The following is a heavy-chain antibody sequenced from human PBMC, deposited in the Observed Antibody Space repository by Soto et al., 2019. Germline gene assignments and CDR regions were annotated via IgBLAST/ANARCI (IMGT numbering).Heavy chain of an antibody. D-gene: IGHD3-16*01. Sequence: ASVKVSCKASGYTFTGHYIHWVRQAPEQGPEWMGEIGPESGATRYAQKFQGRVTMTMDMSITTGYMELRNLSPDDTAVHYGGGARSGQIYVFYWAQGTPVTVSS. CDR3: GGARSGQIYVFY. V-gene: IGHV1-2*02. J-gene: IGHJ4*02. CDR2: IGPESGAT. CDR1: GYTFTGHY.